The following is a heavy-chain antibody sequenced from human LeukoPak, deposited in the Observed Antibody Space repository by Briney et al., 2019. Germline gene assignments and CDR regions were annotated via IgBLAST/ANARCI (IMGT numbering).Heavy chain of an antibody. V-gene: IGHV1-8*01. J-gene: IGHJ5*02. D-gene: IGHD3-3*01. CDR1: GYTFTSYD. CDR2: MNPNSGNT. Sequence: ASVKVSCKASGYTFTSYDINWVRQATGQGLEWMGWMNPNSGNTGYAQKFQGRVTMTRNTSISTAYMELSSLRSEDTAVYYCARDTYDFWSGYPSPLNWFDPWGQGTPVTVSS. CDR3: ARDTYDFWSGYPSPLNWFDP.